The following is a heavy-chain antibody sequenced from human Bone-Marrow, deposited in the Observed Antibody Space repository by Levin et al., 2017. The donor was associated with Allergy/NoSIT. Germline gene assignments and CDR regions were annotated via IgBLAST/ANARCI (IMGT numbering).Heavy chain of an antibody. CDR1: GFTFSNAW. CDR3: TTVEDYFDTTDSNDY. J-gene: IGHJ4*02. V-gene: IGHV3-15*01. CDR2: ISSKTAGETT. Sequence: GGSLRLSCAASGFTFSNAWMTWVRQAPGKGLEWVGRISSKTAGETTEYAAPGKGRFTISRDDSKNMVYLQMNSLNIEDTAVYYCTTVEDYFDTTDSNDYWGRGTLVTVSS. D-gene: IGHD2/OR15-2a*01.